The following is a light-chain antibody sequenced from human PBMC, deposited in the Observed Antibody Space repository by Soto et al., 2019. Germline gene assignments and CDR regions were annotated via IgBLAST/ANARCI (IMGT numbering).Light chain of an antibody. CDR2: AAS. CDR3: QQSYSTHWT. Sequence: DIQMTQSPSSLSASVGDRVTIPFRASQSISSYLNWYQQKPGKAPKLLIYAASSLQSGVPSRFSGSGSGTDFTLTISSLQPEDFATYYCQQSYSTHWTFGQGTKVDIK. CDR1: QSISSY. J-gene: IGKJ1*01. V-gene: IGKV1-39*01.